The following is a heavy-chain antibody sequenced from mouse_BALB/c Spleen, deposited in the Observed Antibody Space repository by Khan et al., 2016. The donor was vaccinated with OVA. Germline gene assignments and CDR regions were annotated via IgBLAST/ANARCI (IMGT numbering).Heavy chain of an antibody. CDR1: GYTFTDYY. D-gene: IGHD1-2*01. V-gene: IGHV1-77*01. CDR2: ISPGSGDT. CDR3: ARRNYFGYTFAY. Sequence: VQLQESGAEVARPGASVKLSCKASGYTFTDYYINWVKQRTGQGLEWIGEISPGSGDTYYNERFKGKATLTADKSSSTAYMQLSSLTSEACAVYFCARRNYFGYTFAYWGQGTLVTVSA. J-gene: IGHJ3*01.